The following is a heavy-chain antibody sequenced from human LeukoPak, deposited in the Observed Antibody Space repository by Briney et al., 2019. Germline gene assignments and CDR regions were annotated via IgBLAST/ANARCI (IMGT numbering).Heavy chain of an antibody. Sequence: GASVKVSCKASGYTFTSYDINWVRQATGQGLEWMGWMNPNSGNTGYAQKFQGRVTITRNTSISTAYMELSSLRSEDTAVYYCARGRGANYDFWWYHYYYYYYMDVWGKGTTVTVSS. CDR2: MNPNSGNT. CDR1: GYTFTSYD. CDR3: ARGRGANYDFWWYHYYYYYYMDV. V-gene: IGHV1-8*03. D-gene: IGHD3-3*01. J-gene: IGHJ6*03.